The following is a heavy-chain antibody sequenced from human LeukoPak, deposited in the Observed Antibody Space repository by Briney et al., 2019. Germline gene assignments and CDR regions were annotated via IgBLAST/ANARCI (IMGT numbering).Heavy chain of an antibody. D-gene: IGHD5-18*01. Sequence: SETLSLTCTVSGGSTSSRSYYWGWIRQPPGTGLEWLGSIYYSGSTYYNPSLKSRVTISVDTSKNPFSLKLSSVTAADTAVYYCARHRGYSYGYYLFDYWGQGTLVTVSS. CDR3: ARHRGYSYGYYLFDY. CDR2: IYYSGST. J-gene: IGHJ4*02. CDR1: GGSTSSRSYY. V-gene: IGHV4-39*01.